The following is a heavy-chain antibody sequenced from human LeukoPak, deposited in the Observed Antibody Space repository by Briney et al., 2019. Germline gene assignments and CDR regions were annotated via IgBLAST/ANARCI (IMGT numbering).Heavy chain of an antibody. CDR2: IRSKAYGGTT. Sequence: GGSLRLSCAASGFTFGDYSMNWVRQAPGKGLEWVGFIRSKAYGGTTEYAASVKGRFTISRDDSKSIAYLQMNSLKTEDTAVYYCTRGRRATHDYWGQGTLVTVSS. J-gene: IGHJ4*02. D-gene: IGHD1-26*01. CDR3: TRGRRATHDY. CDR1: GFTFGDYS. V-gene: IGHV3-49*04.